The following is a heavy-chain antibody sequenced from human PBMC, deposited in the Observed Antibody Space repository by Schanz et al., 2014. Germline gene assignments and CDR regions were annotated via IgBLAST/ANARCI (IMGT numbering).Heavy chain of an antibody. J-gene: IGHJ4*02. Sequence: QVQLVESGGGVVQPGGSLRLSCAASGFTFSSYGMHWVRQAPGKGLEWVSIMFPGGNTYYADSVKGRFTISRDNSKNTLFLQMNSLRAEDTAVYYCAKDGVEAVATVWGQGILVTVSS. D-gene: IGHD5-12*01. V-gene: IGHV3-NL1*01. CDR3: AKDGVEAVATV. CDR2: MFPGGNT. CDR1: GFTFSSYG.